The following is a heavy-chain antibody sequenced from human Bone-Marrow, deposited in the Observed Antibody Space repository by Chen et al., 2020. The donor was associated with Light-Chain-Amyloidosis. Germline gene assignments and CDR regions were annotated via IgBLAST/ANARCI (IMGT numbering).Heavy chain of an antibody. CDR3: AKDIFYGSGNY. D-gene: IGHD3-10*01. Sequence: EVQLVESGGGLVQPGGSLRVSCAASGFSFSNSWMDWVRQAPGKGLEWVANINGDGSEKYYVDSVKGRFTISRDNSKNTLYLQMNSLRAEDTAVYYCAKDIFYGSGNYWGQGTLVTVSS. CDR1: GFSFSNSW. J-gene: IGHJ4*02. CDR2: INGDGSEK. V-gene: IGHV3-7*01.